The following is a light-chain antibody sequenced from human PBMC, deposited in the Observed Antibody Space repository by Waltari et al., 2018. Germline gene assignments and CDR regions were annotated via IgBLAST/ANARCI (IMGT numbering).Light chain of an antibody. CDR1: SSDVGSYNY. V-gene: IGLV2-14*03. CDR3: SSYTSSSTWV. J-gene: IGLJ3*02. Sequence: QSALTQPASVSGSPGQSITISSTGTSSDVGSYNYVSWYQQHPGKAPKLMIYDVNKRPSGVSNRFSGSKSCNTASLTISGFQAEDEADYYCSSYTSSSTWVFGGGTKLTVL. CDR2: DVN.